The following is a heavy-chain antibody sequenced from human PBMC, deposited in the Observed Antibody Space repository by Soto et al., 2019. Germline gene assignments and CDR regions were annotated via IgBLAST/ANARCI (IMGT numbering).Heavy chain of an antibody. CDR3: AKVSLVGATSEAYDY. CDR1: GFTFSSYG. Sequence: QVQLVESRGGVVQPGRSLRLSCSASGFTFSSYGMHWVRQAPGKGLEWVAVISYDGSNTYYLDSVKGRFTISRDNSKSTLSLQMDSLRPEDTAVYYCAKVSLVGATSEAYDYWGQGTLVTVSS. J-gene: IGHJ4*02. D-gene: IGHD1-26*01. V-gene: IGHV3-30*18. CDR2: ISYDGSNT.